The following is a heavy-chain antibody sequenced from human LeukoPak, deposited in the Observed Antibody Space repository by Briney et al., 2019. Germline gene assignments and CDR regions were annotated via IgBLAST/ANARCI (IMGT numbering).Heavy chain of an antibody. V-gene: IGHV1-46*01. D-gene: IGHD4-17*01. J-gene: IGHJ6*02. CDR1: GHTITTYW. CDR2: INPSGSYT. Sequence: ASVKVSCKAPGHTITTYWMHWVRQAPGQGLEWMGVINPSGSYTSYAQKFQGRVTMTRDTSISTAYMELSRLRSDDTAVYYCARGPMYGDYYYYGMDVWGQGTTVTVSS. CDR3: ARGPMYGDYYYYGMDV.